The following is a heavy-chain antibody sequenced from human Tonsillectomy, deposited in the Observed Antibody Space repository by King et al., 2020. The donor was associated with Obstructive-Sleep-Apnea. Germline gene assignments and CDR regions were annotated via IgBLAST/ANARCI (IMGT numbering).Heavy chain of an antibody. V-gene: IGHV3-30*18. CDR3: AKGEWSSRSIDY. CDR1: GFSFSTRD. D-gene: IGHD6-13*01. CDR2: ISWNERDK. J-gene: IGHJ4*02. Sequence: QLVQSGGGVVQPGTSLRLSCAASGFSFSTRDIHWVRQAPGKGLEWVALISWNERDKYYADSVKGRFTISRDNSKNTLYLEMNGLRAEDTAAYYCAKGEWSSRSIDYWGQGTLATVSS.